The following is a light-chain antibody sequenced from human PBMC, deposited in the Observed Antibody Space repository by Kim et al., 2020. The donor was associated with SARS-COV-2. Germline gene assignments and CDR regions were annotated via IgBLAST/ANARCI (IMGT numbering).Light chain of an antibody. CDR2: DAS. CDR3: QQYGSL. Sequence: EIVLTQSPGTLSLSPGERATLSCRASQSVSSYYLTWYQQKPGQAPRLLIYDASSRATGIPDRFSGSGSGTNFTLTISRLEPEDFAVYYCQQYGSLFGGGTKLEIK. V-gene: IGKV3-20*01. J-gene: IGKJ4*01. CDR1: QSVSSYY.